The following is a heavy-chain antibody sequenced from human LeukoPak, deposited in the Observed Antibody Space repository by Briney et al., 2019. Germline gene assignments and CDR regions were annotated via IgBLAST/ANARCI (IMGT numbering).Heavy chain of an antibody. CDR1: GYTITSYA. CDR2: INAGNGNT. V-gene: IGHV1-3*01. Sequence: ASVKVSCKASGYTITSYAMHWVRQAPGQRLEWMGWINAGNGNTKYSQKFQGRVTITRDTSASTAYMELSSLRSEDTAVYYCATDASGWYYDYWGQGTLVTVSS. D-gene: IGHD6-19*01. CDR3: ATDASGWYYDY. J-gene: IGHJ4*02.